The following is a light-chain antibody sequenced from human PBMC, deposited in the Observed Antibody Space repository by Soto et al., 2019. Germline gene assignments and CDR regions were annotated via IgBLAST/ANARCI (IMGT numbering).Light chain of an antibody. V-gene: IGKV1-39*01. Sequence: DIQMTQSPSSLSASVGDRVTITCRASQSISGYLNWYQQKPGNAPNLLIYDASGLQSGVPSRFSGSGSGTDFTLTISNLQPEDFATYYCQQSYSTPLTFGGGTKVEIK. CDR1: QSISGY. J-gene: IGKJ4*01. CDR3: QQSYSTPLT. CDR2: DAS.